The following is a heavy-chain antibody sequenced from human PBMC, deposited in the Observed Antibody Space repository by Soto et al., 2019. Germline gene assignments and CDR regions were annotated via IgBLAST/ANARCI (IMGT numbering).Heavy chain of an antibody. Sequence: GESLKISCKGSGYSFTSYWISWVRQMPGKGLEWMGRTDPSDSYTNYSPSFQGHVTISADKSISTAYLQWSSLKASDTAMYYCARPQYYYDSSGYYGFNGMDVWGQGTTVTVSS. CDR3: ARPQYYYDSSGYYGFNGMDV. V-gene: IGHV5-10-1*01. CDR1: GYSFTSYW. CDR2: TDPSDSYT. D-gene: IGHD3-22*01. J-gene: IGHJ6*02.